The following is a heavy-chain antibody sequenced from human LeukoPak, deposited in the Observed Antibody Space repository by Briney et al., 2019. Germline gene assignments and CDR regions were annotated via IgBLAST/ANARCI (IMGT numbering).Heavy chain of an antibody. Sequence: GGSLRLSCAASGFTFSSYAMSWVGQAPGKGLEWVSTISNSGGSTNYADSVKGRFTISRDDSENTLYLQMNSLRAEDTAVYYCAKATGYLLWGQGTLVTVSS. CDR2: ISNSGGST. D-gene: IGHD1-14*01. J-gene: IGHJ4*02. V-gene: IGHV3-23*01. CDR3: AKATGYLL. CDR1: GFTFSSYA.